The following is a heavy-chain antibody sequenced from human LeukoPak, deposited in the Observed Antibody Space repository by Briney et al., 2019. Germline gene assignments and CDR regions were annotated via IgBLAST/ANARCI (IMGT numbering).Heavy chain of an antibody. CDR2: INHSGST. V-gene: IGHV4-34*01. Sequence: TSETLSLTCAVYGGSFSGYYWSWIRQPPGKGLEWIGEINHSGSTNYNPSLKSRVTISVDTSKNQFSLKLSSVTAADTAVYYCARGRPLQYYYYYYMDVWGKGTTVTVSS. CDR3: ARGRPLQYYYYYYMDV. J-gene: IGHJ6*03. CDR1: GGSFSGYY. D-gene: IGHD6-6*01.